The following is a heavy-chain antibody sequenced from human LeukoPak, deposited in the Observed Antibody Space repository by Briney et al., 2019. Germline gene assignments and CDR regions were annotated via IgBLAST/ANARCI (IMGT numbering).Heavy chain of an antibody. CDR1: GASISSFY. CDR2: IYTSGGT. J-gene: IGHJ4*02. CDR3: VTDRSGSYDY. V-gene: IGHV4-4*07. D-gene: IGHD1-26*01. Sequence: SETLSLTCTVSGASISSFYWSWIRQPAGKGLEWIGCIYTSGGTNYNPSLKSRVTMSIDTSKNQFSLKLYSVTAADTAVYYCVTDRSGSYDYWGQGILVTVSS.